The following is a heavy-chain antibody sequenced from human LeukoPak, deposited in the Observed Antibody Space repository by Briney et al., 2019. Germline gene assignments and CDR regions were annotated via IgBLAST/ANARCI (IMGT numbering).Heavy chain of an antibody. Sequence: ASVTVSCKSSGYTFTSYDINWVRQANAQGLEWMGWMNPNSGNTGYAQKFQGRVTITRNTSISTAYMELSSLRSEDTAVYYCARAEGNYYGSGSMGGDYWGQGTLVTVSS. CDR1: GYTFTSYD. CDR3: ARAEGNYYGSGSMGGDY. CDR2: MNPNSGNT. D-gene: IGHD3-10*01. V-gene: IGHV1-8*03. J-gene: IGHJ4*02.